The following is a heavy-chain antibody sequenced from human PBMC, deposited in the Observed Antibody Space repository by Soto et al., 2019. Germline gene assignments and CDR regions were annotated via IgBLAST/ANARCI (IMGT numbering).Heavy chain of an antibody. CDR1: GFSFSADGVG. J-gene: IGHJ3*01. CDR3: AHAFGGTSWPNDAFDV. D-gene: IGHD3-16*01. V-gene: IGHV2-5*02. CDR2: IYWDGDT. Sequence: QITLKESGPPLVKPTQTLTLTCIFSGFSFSADGVGVGWIRQPPGKALEWLALIYWDGDTRYRPSLKTRLTITKDSSKNQVVFTMTNMDPVDTATYYCAHAFGGTSWPNDAFDVWGQGTVVTVSS.